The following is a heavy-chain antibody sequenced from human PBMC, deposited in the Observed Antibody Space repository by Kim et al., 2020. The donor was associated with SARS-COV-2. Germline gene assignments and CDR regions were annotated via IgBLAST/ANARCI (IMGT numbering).Heavy chain of an antibody. D-gene: IGHD1-26*01. J-gene: IGHJ4*02. V-gene: IGHV4-34*01. CDR2: T. Sequence: THYNPPLKSRVTISVDTSKNPFSLKLSSVTAADTAVYYCARGGATTNDYWGQGTLVTVSS. CDR3: ARGGATTNDY.